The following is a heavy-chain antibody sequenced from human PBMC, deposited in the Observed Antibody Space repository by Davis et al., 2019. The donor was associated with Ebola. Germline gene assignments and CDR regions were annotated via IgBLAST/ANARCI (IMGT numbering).Heavy chain of an antibody. CDR3: ARLEASGYCSSTSCRGVYYYYYYYMDV. CDR2: ISSSSSTI. J-gene: IGHJ6*03. V-gene: IGHV3-48*02. D-gene: IGHD2-2*01. Sequence: GESLKISCAASGFTVSSNYMSWIRQAPGKGLEWVSYISSSSSTIYYADSVKGRSTISRDNAKNSLYLQMNSLRDEDTAVYYCARLEASGYCSSTSCRGVYYYYYYYMDVWGKGTTVTVSS. CDR1: GFTVSSNY.